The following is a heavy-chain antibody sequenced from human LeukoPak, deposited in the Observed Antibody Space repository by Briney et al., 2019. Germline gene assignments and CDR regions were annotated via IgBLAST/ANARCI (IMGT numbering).Heavy chain of an antibody. CDR2: ISGDGGGT. J-gene: IGHJ3*02. Sequence: GGSLRLSCAASGLTFDDYAMHWVRQAPGKGLEWVSLISGDGGGTYYADSVKGRFTVSRDNSKNSLYLQMNSLRTDDTALYYCARRITMVRGVYDAFDMWGQGTMVTVSS. CDR3: ARRITMVRGVYDAFDM. D-gene: IGHD3-10*01. CDR1: GLTFDDYA. V-gene: IGHV3-43*02.